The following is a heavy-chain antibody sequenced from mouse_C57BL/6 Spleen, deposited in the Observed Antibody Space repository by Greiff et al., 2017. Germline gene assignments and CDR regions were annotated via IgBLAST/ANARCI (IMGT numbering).Heavy chain of an antibody. D-gene: IGHD4-1*01. J-gene: IGHJ1*03. CDR3: TRELERGYFDV. CDR2: IDPETGGT. CDR1: GYTFTDYE. Sequence: QVQLQQSGAELVRPGASVTLSCKASGYTFTDYEMPWVKQTPVHGLEWIGAIDPETGGTAYTQKFKGKAILTADKSSSTAYMELRSLTSEDSAVYYCTRELERGYFDVWGTGTTVTVSS. V-gene: IGHV1-15*01.